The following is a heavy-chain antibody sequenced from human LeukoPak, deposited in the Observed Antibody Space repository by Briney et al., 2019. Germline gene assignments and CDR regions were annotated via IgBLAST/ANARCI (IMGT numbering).Heavy chain of an antibody. CDR1: GYTFSGHY. CDR2: INPNSGGT. V-gene: IGHV1-2*02. J-gene: IGHJ3*02. Sequence: ASVKVSCKASGYTFSGHYMHWVRQAPGQGLEWMGWINPNSGGTNSAQKFQGRVTMTRDMSISTAYMELSRLRSDDTAVYYCAREYCSSNSCRDDAFDIWGQGTMVTVSS. CDR3: AREYCSSNSCRDDAFDI. D-gene: IGHD2-2*01.